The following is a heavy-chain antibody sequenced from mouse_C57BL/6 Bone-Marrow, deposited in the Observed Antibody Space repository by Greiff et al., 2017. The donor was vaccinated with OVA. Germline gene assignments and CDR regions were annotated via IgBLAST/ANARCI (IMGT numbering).Heavy chain of an antibody. J-gene: IGHJ3*01. CDR3: ARRAVEFAY. CDR1: GFTFSSYG. V-gene: IGHV5-6*01. CDR2: ISSGGSYT. Sequence: EVQLVESGGDSVKPGGSLKLSCAASGFTFSSYGMSWVRQTPDKRLEWVATISSGGSYTYYPDSVKGRFTISRDNAKNTLYLQMSSLKSEDTAMYYCARRAVEFAYWGQGTLVTVSA. D-gene: IGHD1-1*01.